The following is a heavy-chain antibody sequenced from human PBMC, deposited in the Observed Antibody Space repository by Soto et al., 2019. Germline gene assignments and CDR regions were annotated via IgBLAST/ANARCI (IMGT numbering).Heavy chain of an antibody. CDR3: ARWGRLTGPSFDY. J-gene: IGHJ4*02. CDR2: IYYSGGT. V-gene: IGHV4-59*01. D-gene: IGHD3-16*01. CDR1: GGSISSYY. Sequence: PSETLSLTCTVSGGSISSYYWSWIRQPPGKGLEWIGYIYYSGGTNYNPSLKSRVTISVDTSKNQFSLKLSSVTAADTAVYYCARWGRLTGPSFDYWGQGTLVTVSS.